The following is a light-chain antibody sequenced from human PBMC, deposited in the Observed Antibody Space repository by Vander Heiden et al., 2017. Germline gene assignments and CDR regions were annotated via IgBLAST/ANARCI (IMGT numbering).Light chain of an antibody. CDR1: SSNIGSNA. J-gene: IGLJ2*01. CDR2: NND. V-gene: IGLV1-44*01. CDR3: AAWDDSLTGLV. Sequence: QSVLTQPHSTSGTPGQRVTSSCSGSSSNIGSNAVNWYQQLPGAAPRLLIYNNDQRPSGVPDRFSGSKSGTSASLSVSGLRSEDEADYYCAAWDDSLTGLVFGGGTKLTVL.